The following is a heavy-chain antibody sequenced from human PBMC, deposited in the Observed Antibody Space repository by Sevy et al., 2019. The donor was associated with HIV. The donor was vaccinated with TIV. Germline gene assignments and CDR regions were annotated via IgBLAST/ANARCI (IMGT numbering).Heavy chain of an antibody. CDR3: ARDAAEGPYGDTFFSNWFDA. D-gene: IGHD2-21*01. J-gene: IGHJ5*02. CDR2: ISYDGNNK. V-gene: IGHV3-30*04. Sequence: GGSLRLSCAASGFTFSNYPMYWVRQAPGTGLEWVATISYDGNNKYYADSVKGRFTISRDNSKNTLYLQMNTVRAEDTALYYCARDAAEGPYGDTFFSNWFDAWGQGTLVTVSS. CDR1: GFTFSNYP.